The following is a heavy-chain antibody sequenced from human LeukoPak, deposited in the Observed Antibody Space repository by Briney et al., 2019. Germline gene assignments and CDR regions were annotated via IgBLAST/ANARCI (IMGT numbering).Heavy chain of an antibody. D-gene: IGHD6-13*01. CDR3: ARVTGEYSSSWYRAFDI. CDR2: IYYSGST. V-gene: IGHV4-59*01. CDR1: GVSTTTYY. J-gene: IGHJ3*02. Sequence: SETLSLTCTVSGVSTTTYYWSWIRQPPGKGLEWIGYIYYSGSTNYNPSLKSRVTISLDTSKNQFSLKLSSVTAADTAVYYCARVTGEYSSSWYRAFDIWGQGTMVTVSS.